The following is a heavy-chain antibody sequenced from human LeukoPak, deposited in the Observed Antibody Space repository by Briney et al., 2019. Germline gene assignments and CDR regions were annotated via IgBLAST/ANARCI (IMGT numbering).Heavy chain of an antibody. CDR2: INTNTGNP. D-gene: IGHD6-19*01. J-gene: IGHJ4*02. Sequence: ASVKVSCKASGGTFRSYSINWVRQAPGQGLEWMGWINTNTGNPTYAQGFTGRFVFSLDTSVSAAYLQISSLKAEDTAVYYCARGERGWPFDYWGQGTLVTVSS. CDR1: GGTFRSYS. V-gene: IGHV7-4-1*02. CDR3: ARGERGWPFDY.